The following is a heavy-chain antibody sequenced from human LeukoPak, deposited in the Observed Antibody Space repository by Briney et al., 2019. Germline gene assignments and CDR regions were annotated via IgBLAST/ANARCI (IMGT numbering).Heavy chain of an antibody. CDR3: ARDKVAGMFDY. V-gene: IGHV4-59*01. CDR1: GGSISSYY. D-gene: IGHD6-19*01. J-gene: IGHJ4*02. Sequence: SETLSLTCTVSGGSISSYYWSWIRQPPGKGLEWIGYIYYSGSTNYNPSLKSRVTISVDTSKNQLSLRLSSVTAADTAVYYCARDKVAGMFDYWGQGTLVIVSS. CDR2: IYYSGST.